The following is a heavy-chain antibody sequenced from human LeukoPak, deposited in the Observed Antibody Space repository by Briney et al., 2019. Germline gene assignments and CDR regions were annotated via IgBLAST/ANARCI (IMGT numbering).Heavy chain of an antibody. CDR2: ISDSGGST. Sequence: GGSLRLSCAASGFTFSSYAMSWVRQAPGKGLEWVSDISDSGGSTYDADSVKGRFTISSDNSKNPLYLQMNSLSAEDTAVYYCAKDTSVGRYCTNGVCSPFDYWGQGTLVTVSS. J-gene: IGHJ4*02. CDR3: AKDTSVGRYCTNGVCSPFDY. D-gene: IGHD2-8*01. V-gene: IGHV3-23*01. CDR1: GFTFSSYA.